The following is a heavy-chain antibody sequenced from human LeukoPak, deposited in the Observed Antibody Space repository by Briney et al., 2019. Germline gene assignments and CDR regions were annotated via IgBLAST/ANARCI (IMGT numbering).Heavy chain of an antibody. CDR1: GYTFTSYY. D-gene: IGHD2-2*02. CDR2: INPSGGST. V-gene: IGHV1-46*01. J-gene: IGHJ6*03. Sequence: ASVKVSCKASGYTFTSYYMHWVRQAPGQGLEWMGIINPSGGSTSYAQKFQGRVTITADESTSTAYMELSSLRSEDTAVYYCARGYCSSTSCYRYYYYYYMDVWGKGTTVTVSS. CDR3: ARGYCSSTSCYRYYYYYYMDV.